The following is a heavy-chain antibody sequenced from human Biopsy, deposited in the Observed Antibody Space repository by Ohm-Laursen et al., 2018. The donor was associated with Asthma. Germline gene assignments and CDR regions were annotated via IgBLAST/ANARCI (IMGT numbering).Heavy chain of an antibody. CDR2: ISSSGAST. V-gene: IGHV3-23*01. CDR1: EFSVSSSY. D-gene: IGHD1-26*01. Sequence: SLRLSCTASEFSVSSSYMSWVRQAPGKGLEWVSSISSSGASTYYADSVKGRFTISRDNSKNTLYLQMSSLRADDTAVYYCAKGGTYTTDRYAYWGQGSLVTVSS. CDR3: AKGGTYTTDRYAY. J-gene: IGHJ4*02.